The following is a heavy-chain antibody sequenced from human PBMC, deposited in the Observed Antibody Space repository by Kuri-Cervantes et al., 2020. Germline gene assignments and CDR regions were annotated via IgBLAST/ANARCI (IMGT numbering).Heavy chain of an antibody. CDR2: IKQDGSEK. CDR3: ARWIGGFDP. J-gene: IGHJ5*02. V-gene: IGHV3-7*01. D-gene: IGHD2-2*03. CDR1: GFTLRSYW. Sequence: GESLKISCAVSGFTLRSYWMSWVRQAPGKGLEWVANIKQDGSEKNHVDSVKGRFTISRDNAKNSLLLQMNSLRVDDTALYYCARWIGGFDPWGQGTLVTVSS.